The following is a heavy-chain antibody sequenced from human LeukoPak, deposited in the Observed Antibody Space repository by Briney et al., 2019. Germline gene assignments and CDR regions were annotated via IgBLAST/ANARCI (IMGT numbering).Heavy chain of an antibody. CDR1: GFTFSTYA. D-gene: IGHD4-11*01. Sequence: HPGGSLRLSCAASGFTFSTYAMGWVRQAPGEGLEWASSIKGGGGDPFYADSVRGRFTISRDKSKNTLYLQLNSLRAEDTAVYFCAQGGHDYNPFYYWGQGTLVTVSS. J-gene: IGHJ4*02. CDR3: AQGGHDYNPFYY. CDR2: IKGGGGDP. V-gene: IGHV3-23*01.